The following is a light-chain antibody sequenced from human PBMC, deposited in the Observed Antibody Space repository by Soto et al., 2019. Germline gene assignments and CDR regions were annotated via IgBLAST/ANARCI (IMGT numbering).Light chain of an antibody. V-gene: IGKV3-11*01. Sequence: DIVMTQSPATLSVSAGERATLSCRASQSISSKLAWYQQKPGQAPRLLIYGASTRATGIPSRFSGSGSGTDFTLTITSLEPEDFAVYYCQQRSNWPHTFGPGTKVDIK. CDR2: GAS. CDR1: QSISSK. CDR3: QQRSNWPHT. J-gene: IGKJ3*01.